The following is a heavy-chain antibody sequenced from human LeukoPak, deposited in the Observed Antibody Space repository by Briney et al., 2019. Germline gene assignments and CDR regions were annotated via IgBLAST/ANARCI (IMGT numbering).Heavy chain of an antibody. D-gene: IGHD1-26*01. V-gene: IGHV4-59*08. CDR1: GGSISSYY. CDR3: ARLGIVGATTYYYYYMDV. CDR2: IYYSGST. J-gene: IGHJ6*03. Sequence: PSETLSLTCTVSGGSISSYYWSWIRQPPGKGLEWIGYIYYSGSTNYNPSLKSRVTISVDTSKNQFSLRLSSVTAADTAVYFCARLGIVGATTYYYYYMDVWGKGTTVTVSS.